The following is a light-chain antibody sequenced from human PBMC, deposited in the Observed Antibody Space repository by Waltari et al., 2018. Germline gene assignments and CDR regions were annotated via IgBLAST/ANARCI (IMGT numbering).Light chain of an antibody. J-gene: IGKJ1*01. Sequence: EIVLTQSPGTLSLSPGETATLSCRASQSVSRALAWYQQKPGQAPRLLIYDASTRATGPPDRFSGSGSGTDFSLTISRLEPEDFAVYYCQKYVRLPATFGQGTKVEIK. V-gene: IGKV3-20*01. CDR3: QKYVRLPAT. CDR1: QSVSRA. CDR2: DAS.